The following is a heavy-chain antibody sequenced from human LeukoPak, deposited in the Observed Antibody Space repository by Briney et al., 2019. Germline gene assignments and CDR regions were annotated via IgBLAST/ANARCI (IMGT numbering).Heavy chain of an antibody. CDR3: ASLGGRFLEWLLSEGFDY. V-gene: IGHV3-21*01. CDR2: ISSSSSYT. CDR1: GFTFMNHA. J-gene: IGHJ4*02. D-gene: IGHD3-3*01. Sequence: GGSLRLSCAASGFTFMNHAMNRVRQAPGKGLEWVSSISSSSSYTYYADSVKGRFTISRDNSKNTLYLQMNSLRAEDTAVYYCASLGGRFLEWLLSEGFDYWGQGTLVTVSS.